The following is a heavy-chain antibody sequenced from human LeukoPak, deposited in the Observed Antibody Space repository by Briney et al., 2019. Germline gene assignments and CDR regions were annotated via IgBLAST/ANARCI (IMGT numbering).Heavy chain of an antibody. CDR2: IDSSATST. CDR3: ARILLTGTGRGYSDY. V-gene: IGHV3-53*01. CDR1: GFTVSSNY. J-gene: IGHJ4*02. D-gene: IGHD1-7*01. Sequence: GGSLRLSCAASGFTVSSNYMSWVRQAPGQGLEWISTIDSSATSTYYADSVKGRFTISRDNSMNTFFLQMNSLRAEDTALYYCARILLTGTGRGYSDYWGQGVLVTVSS.